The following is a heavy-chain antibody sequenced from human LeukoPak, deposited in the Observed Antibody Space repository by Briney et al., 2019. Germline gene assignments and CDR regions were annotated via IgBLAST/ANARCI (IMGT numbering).Heavy chain of an antibody. CDR1: GYSFTSYW. J-gene: IGHJ4*02. V-gene: IGHV5-51*01. D-gene: IGHD6-13*01. CDR3: ARPGSPYSSSWDVDY. Sequence: GESLKISCKGSGYSFTSYWIGWVRQMPGKGLEWMGIIYPGDSDTRYSPSFQGQVTISADKSISTAHLQWSSLKASDTAMYYCARPGSPYSSSWDVDYWGQGTLVTVSS. CDR2: IYPGDSDT.